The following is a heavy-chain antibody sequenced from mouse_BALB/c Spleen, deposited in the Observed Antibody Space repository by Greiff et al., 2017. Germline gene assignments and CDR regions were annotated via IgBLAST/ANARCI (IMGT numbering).Heavy chain of an antibody. CDR2: IYWDDDK. Sequence: QVTLKVSGPGILQPSQTLSLTCSFSGFSLSTSGMGVSWIRQPSGKGLEWLAHIYWDDDKRYNPSLKSRLTISKDTSRNQVFLKITSVDTADTATYYCARRAGGYDNAMAYWGQGTLVTVSA. J-gene: IGHJ3*01. CDR3: ARRAGGYDNAMAY. CDR1: GFSLSTSGMG. V-gene: IGHV8-12*01. D-gene: IGHD2-4*01.